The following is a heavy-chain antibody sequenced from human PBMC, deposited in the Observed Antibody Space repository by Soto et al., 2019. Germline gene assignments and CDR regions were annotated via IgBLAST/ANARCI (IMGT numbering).Heavy chain of an antibody. D-gene: IGHD6-6*01. Sequence: QVQLVQSGAEVKKPGASVRVSCKASGYTFTTYDINWVRQATGQGLEWMGWMSPNSGNTGFAQKFLGRITMTTNTTITTAYMELSSLRSDDSAEYYCARGGYSSSWGFDLWGQGTLVTVSP. CDR3: ARGGYSSSWGFDL. J-gene: IGHJ5*02. V-gene: IGHV1-8*01. CDR1: GYTFTTYD. CDR2: MSPNSGNT.